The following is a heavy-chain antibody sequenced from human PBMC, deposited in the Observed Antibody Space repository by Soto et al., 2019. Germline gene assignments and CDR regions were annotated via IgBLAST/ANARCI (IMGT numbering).Heavy chain of an antibody. V-gene: IGHV3-23*01. D-gene: IGHD2-15*01. CDR2: ISGSGGST. Sequence: QPGGSLRLSCAASGFTFSSYAMSWVRQAPGKGLEWVSAISGSGGSTYYADSVKGRFTISRDNSKNTLYLQMNSLRAEDTAVYYCANSRARLDIVVVVAALLFDPWGQGTLVTVSS. CDR1: GFTFSSYA. CDR3: ANSRARLDIVVVVAALLFDP. J-gene: IGHJ5*02.